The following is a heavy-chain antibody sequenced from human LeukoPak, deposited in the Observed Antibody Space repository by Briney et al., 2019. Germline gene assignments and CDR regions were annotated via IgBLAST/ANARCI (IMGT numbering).Heavy chain of an antibody. CDR3: ARSRSSYSSSSGGDY. D-gene: IGHD6-6*01. CDR2: IKLDGSEK. Sequence: GGSLRLSCAASGFTFSSYWMSWVRQAPGKGLEWVANIKLDGSEKHYVDSVKGRFTISRDNAKNSLYLQMNSLRAEDTAVYYCARSRSSYSSSSGGDYWGQGTLVTVSS. J-gene: IGHJ4*02. CDR1: GFTFSSYW. V-gene: IGHV3-7*01.